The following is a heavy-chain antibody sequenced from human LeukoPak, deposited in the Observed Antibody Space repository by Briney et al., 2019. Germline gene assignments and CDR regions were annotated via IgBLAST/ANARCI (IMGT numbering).Heavy chain of an antibody. CDR1: GGSISSYY. Sequence: PSETLSLTCTVSGGSISSYYWSWIRQSPGKGLEWIGYIYYSGSTYYNPSLKSRVTISVDTSKNQFSLKLSSVTAADTAVYYCARATYGDYCFDYWGQGTLVTVSS. CDR2: IYYSGST. V-gene: IGHV4-59*06. CDR3: ARATYGDYCFDY. D-gene: IGHD4-17*01. J-gene: IGHJ4*02.